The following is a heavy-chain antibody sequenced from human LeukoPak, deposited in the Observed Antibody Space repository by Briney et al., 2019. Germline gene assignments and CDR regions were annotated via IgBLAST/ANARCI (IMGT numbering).Heavy chain of an antibody. V-gene: IGHV3-11*04. CDR1: GFTFSDYY. CDR2: ISSSGSTI. D-gene: IGHD4-11*01. CDR3: ARDDALHHYGMDV. J-gene: IGHJ6*02. Sequence: GGSLRLSCAASGFTFSDYYMSWIRQAPGKGLEWVSYISSSGSTIYYADSVKGRFTISRDNAKNSLYLQMNSLRDEDTAVYYCARDDALHHYGMDVWGQGTTVTVSS.